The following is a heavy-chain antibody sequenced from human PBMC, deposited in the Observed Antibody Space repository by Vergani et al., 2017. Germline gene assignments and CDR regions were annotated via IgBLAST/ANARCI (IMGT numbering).Heavy chain of an antibody. D-gene: IGHD2-21*01. CDR1: GYIFKHYY. CDR2: LNPTTGHT. CDR3: ARSIGYCAGATCRAYYFDH. V-gene: IGHV1-46*02. Sequence: VQLVQSGAEVRKPGASVTVSCTASGYIFKHYYIHWLRQAPGQAFEWMGILNPTTGHTTSAQKFMGRVDMTRDPSTDTSTSTVQMTLSSLRSEDTAVYYCARSIGYCAGATCRAYYFDHWGQGTRVTVSS. J-gene: IGHJ5*02.